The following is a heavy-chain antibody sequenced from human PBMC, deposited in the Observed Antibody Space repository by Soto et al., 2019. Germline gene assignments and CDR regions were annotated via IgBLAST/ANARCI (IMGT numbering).Heavy chain of an antibody. CDR2: ISVSGGST. Sequence: GGPLRLSCAASGFTFSSYAMSWVRQAPGKGLERVSAISVSGGSTSYADSVKGRFTISRDNTKNTLNQKMNSMNTEETAVYYCTYYFDYWGQGTLVTVSS. J-gene: IGHJ4*02. CDR1: GFTFSSYA. CDR3: TYYFDY. V-gene: IGHV3-23*01.